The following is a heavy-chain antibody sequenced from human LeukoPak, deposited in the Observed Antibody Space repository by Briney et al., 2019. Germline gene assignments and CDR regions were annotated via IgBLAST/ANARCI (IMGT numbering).Heavy chain of an antibody. CDR2: INPSGGST. CDR3: ATNNYYGSGSYYAKTAHGMDV. Sequence: ASVTVSCKASGYTFTSYYMHWVRQAPGQGLEWMGKINPSGGSTSYAQKFQGRVTMTRDTSTSTVYMELSSLRSEDTAVYYCATNNYYGSGSYYAKTAHGMDVWGQGTTVTVSS. D-gene: IGHD3-10*01. J-gene: IGHJ6*02. CDR1: GYTFTSYY. V-gene: IGHV1-46*01.